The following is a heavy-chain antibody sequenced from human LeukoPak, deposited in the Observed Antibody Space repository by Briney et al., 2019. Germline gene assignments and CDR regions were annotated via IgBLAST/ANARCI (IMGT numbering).Heavy chain of an antibody. V-gene: IGHV3-23*01. D-gene: IGHD3-10*01. Sequence: PGGSLRLSCAASGFTFSSYAMSWVRQAPGKGLEWVSAISGSGGSTYYADSVKGRFTISRDNSKNTLYLQMNSLRAEDTAVYYCAKDTEPLLWLPQFDPWGQGTLVTVSS. CDR3: AKDTEPLLWLPQFDP. CDR2: ISGSGGST. CDR1: GFTFSSYA. J-gene: IGHJ5*02.